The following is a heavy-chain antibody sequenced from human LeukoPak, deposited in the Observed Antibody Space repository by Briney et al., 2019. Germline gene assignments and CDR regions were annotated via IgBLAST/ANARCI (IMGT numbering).Heavy chain of an antibody. CDR1: GFTVSSNY. CDR3: ARDRMP. Sequence: PGGSLRLSCAASGFTVSSNYMSWLRQAPGKGLEVVSVIYSGGSTYYAGSVKGRFTISRDNSKNTLYLQMNSLRAEDMAVYYWARDRMPWGEGDLVSVSS. CDR2: IYSGGST. V-gene: IGHV3-53*01. D-gene: IGHD2-8*01. J-gene: IGHJ5*02.